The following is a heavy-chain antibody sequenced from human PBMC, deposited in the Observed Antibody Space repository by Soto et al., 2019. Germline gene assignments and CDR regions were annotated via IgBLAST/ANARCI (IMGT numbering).Heavy chain of an antibody. Sequence: EVQLVESGGGLVQPGGSLRLSCAASDLTFSNSRIHWVRQAPGKGLEWVSRLHNEGSKSGYADSVKGRFTVSRDNAKNMMYLQMNSLRAEDTALYYCTRDPGYSGHDWRFDYWGQGTLVTVSS. V-gene: IGHV3-74*01. CDR1: DLTFSNSR. J-gene: IGHJ4*02. CDR2: LHNEGSKS. CDR3: TRDPGYSGHDWRFDY. D-gene: IGHD5-12*01.